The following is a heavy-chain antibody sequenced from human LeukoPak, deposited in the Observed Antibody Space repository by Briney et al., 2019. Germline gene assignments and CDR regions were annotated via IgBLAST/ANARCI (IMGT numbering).Heavy chain of an antibody. J-gene: IGHJ3*02. CDR1: GGSISSSSYY. D-gene: IGHD6-13*01. V-gene: IGHV4-39*07. Sequence: SETLSLTCTVSGGSISSSSYYWGWIRQPPGKGLEWIGSIYYSGSTYYNPSLKSRVTISVDTSKNQFSLKLSSVTAADTAVYYCASQSVSAGDAFDIWGQGTMVTVSS. CDR2: IYYSGST. CDR3: ASQSVSAGDAFDI.